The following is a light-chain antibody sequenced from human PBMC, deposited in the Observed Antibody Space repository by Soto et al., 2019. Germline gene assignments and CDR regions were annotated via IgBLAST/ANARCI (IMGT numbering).Light chain of an antibody. Sequence: EIVMTQSPATLSVSPGERATLSCRASQTVGINLAWYQQKPGQAPRPLIYGASTRAAGIPARFSGSGSGTEVTLTISGRQSEDFAVYYCQQSNKWPPLTFGGGTKVEIK. J-gene: IGKJ4*01. CDR3: QQSNKWPPLT. CDR2: GAS. CDR1: QTVGIN. V-gene: IGKV3-15*01.